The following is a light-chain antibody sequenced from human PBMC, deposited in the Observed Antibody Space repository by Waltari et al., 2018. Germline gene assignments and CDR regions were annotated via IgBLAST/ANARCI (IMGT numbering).Light chain of an antibody. Sequence: EIVLTQSPGTLSLSPGERATLSCRASQSVGKYLVWYQQKPGQAPRLLIYDASTRATGIPDRFSGSGSGTDFSLTISRLEPEDFAVYYCQKYVNLPATFGQGTRV. CDR3: QKYVNLPAT. CDR1: QSVGKY. V-gene: IGKV3-20*01. J-gene: IGKJ1*01. CDR2: DAS.